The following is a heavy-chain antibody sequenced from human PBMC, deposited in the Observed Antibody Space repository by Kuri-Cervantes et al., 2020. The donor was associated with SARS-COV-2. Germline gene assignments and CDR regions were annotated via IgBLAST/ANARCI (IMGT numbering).Heavy chain of an antibody. CDR3: ARFKGHHKIQLLGVVVVPAASFDY. CDR2: IKQDGSEK. CDR1: GFTFSSYW. D-gene: IGHD2-2*01. V-gene: IGHV3-7*03. Sequence: LTCAASGFTFSSYWTSWVRQAPGKGLEWVANIKQDGSEKYYVDSVKGRFTISRDNAKNSLYLQMNSLRAEDTAVYYCARFKGHHKIQLLGVVVVPAASFDYWGQGTLVTVSS. J-gene: IGHJ4*02.